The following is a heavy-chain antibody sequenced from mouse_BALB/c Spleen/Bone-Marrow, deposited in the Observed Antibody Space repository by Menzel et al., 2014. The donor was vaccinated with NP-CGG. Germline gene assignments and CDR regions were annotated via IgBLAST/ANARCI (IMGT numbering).Heavy chain of an antibody. CDR1: GYSFTGYT. J-gene: IGHJ4*01. Sequence: EVKLQESGPELVKPGASMKISCKASGYSFTGYTMNWVKQSHGKNLEWIGLINPYNGGTSYNQKFMGKATLTVDKSSSTAYMELLSLTSEDSAVYYCARWDYYGYAMDYWGRGTSVTVSS. CDR2: INPYNGGT. D-gene: IGHD1-1*01. V-gene: IGHV1-18*01. CDR3: ARWDYYGYAMDY.